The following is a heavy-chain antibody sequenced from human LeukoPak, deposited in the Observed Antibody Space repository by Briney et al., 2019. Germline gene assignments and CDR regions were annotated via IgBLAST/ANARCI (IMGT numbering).Heavy chain of an antibody. CDR3: ASTVQGGKKMALDY. CDR2: IYYSGST. D-gene: IGHD5-24*01. J-gene: IGHJ4*02. Sequence: PSETLSLTCTVSGGSISSYYWSWIRQPPGKGLEWIGYIYYSGSTNYNPSLKSRVTISVDTSKNQFSLKLSSVTAADTAVYYCASTVQGGKKMALDYWGQGTLVTVSS. V-gene: IGHV4-59*12. CDR1: GGSISSYY.